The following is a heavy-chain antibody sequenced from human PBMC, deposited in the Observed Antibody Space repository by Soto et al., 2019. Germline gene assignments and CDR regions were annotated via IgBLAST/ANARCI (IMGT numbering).Heavy chain of an antibody. J-gene: IGHJ6*03. V-gene: IGHV3-30-3*01. CDR3: ARDGKVAGPYYYYYYYMDV. CDR1: GFTFSSYA. D-gene: IGHD6-19*01. Sequence: GGSLRLSCAASGFTFSSYAMHWVRQAPGKGLEWVAVISYDGSNKYYADSVKGRFTISRDNSKNTLYLQMNSLRAEDTAVYYCARDGKVAGPYYYYYYYMDVWGKGTTVTVSS. CDR2: ISYDGSNK.